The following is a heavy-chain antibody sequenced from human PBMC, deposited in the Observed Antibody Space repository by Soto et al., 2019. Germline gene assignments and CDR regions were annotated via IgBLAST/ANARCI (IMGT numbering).Heavy chain of an antibody. D-gene: IGHD2-8*01. CDR1: GFTFSSYA. V-gene: IGHV3-23*01. Sequence: GGSLRLSCAASGFTFSSYAISWIRLSPGKGLDWVSVISGGSHNTYYTPNVKGRFTISRDDFKNTLYLQMNSLRTEDTAMYYCSKLRDFVVLPAGILDYWGPGTLVTVSS. CDR2: ISGGSHNT. J-gene: IGHJ4*02. CDR3: SKLRDFVVLPAGILDY.